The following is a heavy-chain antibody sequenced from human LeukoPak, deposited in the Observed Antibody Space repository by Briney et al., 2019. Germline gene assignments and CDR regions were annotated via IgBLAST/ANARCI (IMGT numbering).Heavy chain of an antibody. CDR2: ISATGVNT. CDR1: GFGSKNYA. Sequence: SGGSLRLSCTTSGFGSKNYAMSWVRLAPGKGLEWVSIISATGVNTYYADPVKGRFTISRDNSKNTLYLQMNSLRAEDTAVYYCARQPAGYSYRAGAFDIWGQGTMVTV. D-gene: IGHD5-18*01. CDR3: ARQPAGYSYRAGAFDI. V-gene: IGHV3-23*01. J-gene: IGHJ3*02.